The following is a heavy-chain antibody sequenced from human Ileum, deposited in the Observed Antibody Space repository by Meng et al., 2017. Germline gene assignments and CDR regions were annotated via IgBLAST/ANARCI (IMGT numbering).Heavy chain of an antibody. CDR1: GGSSSSSFY. CDR2: IYLAGSP. V-gene: IGHV4-4*02. Sequence: QVQLQEPGPGLVSPSGTLSLTCTGSGGSSSSSFYWSWVRQSPGKGLEWIGQIYLAGSPNYNPSLESRVTISVDKSKNQFSLRLTSVTAADTAIFYCVRHGGKYFDSWGQGTLVTVSS. D-gene: IGHD2-15*01. CDR3: VRHGGKYFDS. J-gene: IGHJ4*02.